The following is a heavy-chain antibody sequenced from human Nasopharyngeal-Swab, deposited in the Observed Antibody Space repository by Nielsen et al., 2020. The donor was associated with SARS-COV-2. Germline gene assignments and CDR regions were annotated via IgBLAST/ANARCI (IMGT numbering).Heavy chain of an antibody. CDR2: VVYSGRT. CDR3: ARTTTTTPFDS. D-gene: IGHD1-1*01. Sequence: SGTLSLTCTGSGGSISSGDYYWSWIRQPPGKGLEGIGYVVYSGRTNYNPSLKSRVTISVDTSKDQFSLKLNSVTAADTAMYFCARTTTTTPFDSWGQGTLVAVSS. CDR1: GGSISSGDYY. J-gene: IGHJ4*02. V-gene: IGHV4-61*08.